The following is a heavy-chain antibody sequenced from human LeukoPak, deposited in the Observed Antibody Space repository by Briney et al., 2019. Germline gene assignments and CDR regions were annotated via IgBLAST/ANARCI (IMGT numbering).Heavy chain of an antibody. CDR1: GGSISSGDYY. V-gene: IGHV4-30-4*08. D-gene: IGHD5-18*01. J-gene: IGHJ4*02. CDR2: NYYSGST. Sequence: PSQTLSLTCTLSGGSISSGDYYWSWIRQPPAKGLDCIGYNYYSGSTYYTPSLKSRVTISVDTSKNQFSLKLSSVTAADTAVYYCARAARGYSYGLVDYWGQGTLVTVSS. CDR3: ARAARGYSYGLVDY.